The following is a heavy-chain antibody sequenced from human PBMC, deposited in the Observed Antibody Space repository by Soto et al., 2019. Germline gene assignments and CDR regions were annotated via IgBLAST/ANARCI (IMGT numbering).Heavy chain of an antibody. V-gene: IGHV1-8*01. CDR2: MNPNSGNT. CDR1: GYTFTSYD. Sequence: GASVKVSCKASGYTFTSYDINWVRQATGQGLEWMGWMNPNSGNTGYAQKFQGRVTMTRNTSISTAYMELSSLRSEDTAVYYCARDFFWSGYQSGDYYYYGMDVWGQGTTVTVS. D-gene: IGHD3-3*01. CDR3: ARDFFWSGYQSGDYYYYGMDV. J-gene: IGHJ6*02.